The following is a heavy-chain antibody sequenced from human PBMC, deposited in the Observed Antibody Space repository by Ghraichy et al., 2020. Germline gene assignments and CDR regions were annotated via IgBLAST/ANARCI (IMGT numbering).Heavy chain of an antibody. Sequence: SGPTLVKPTQTLTLTCTFSGFSLSTSGVGVGWIRQPPGKALEWLALIYWNDDKRYSPSLKSRLTITKDTSKNQVVLTMTNMDPVDTATYYCAHRRKLDDFWSGYSVVFARNDLNWFDPWGQGTLVTVSS. CDR2: IYWNDDK. J-gene: IGHJ5*02. CDR3: AHRRKLDDFWSGYSVVFARNDLNWFDP. D-gene: IGHD3-3*01. CDR1: GFSLSTSGVG. V-gene: IGHV2-5*01.